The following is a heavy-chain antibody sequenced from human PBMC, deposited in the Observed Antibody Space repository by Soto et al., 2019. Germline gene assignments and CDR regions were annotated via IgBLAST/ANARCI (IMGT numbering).Heavy chain of an antibody. CDR2: IIPILGIA. V-gene: IGHV1-69*04. CDR3: ARDGDIVVVPAAMFDGYYYGMDV. CDR1: GGTFSSYT. J-gene: IGHJ6*02. Sequence: SVKVSCKASGGTFSSYTISWVRQAPGQGLEWMGRIIPILGIANYAQKFQGRVTITADKSTSTAYMELSSLRSEDTAVYYCARDGDIVVVPAAMFDGYYYGMDVWGQGTTVTVSS. D-gene: IGHD2-2*01.